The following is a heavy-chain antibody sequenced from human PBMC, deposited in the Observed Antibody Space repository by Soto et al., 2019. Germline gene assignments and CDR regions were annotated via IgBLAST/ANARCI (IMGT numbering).Heavy chain of an antibody. CDR1: GGSISNYY. J-gene: IGHJ4*02. D-gene: IGHD3-9*01. CDR3: ARHPGYYDILTGYSTYYFDY. Sequence: SETLSLTCTVSGGSISNYYWSWIRQPPGKGLEWSGYIYYRGNTNYNPSLKSRVTISLDTSKNQFSLKLSSVTAADTAVYYCARHPGYYDILTGYSTYYFDYWGQGILVTVSS. V-gene: IGHV4-59*08. CDR2: IYYRGNT.